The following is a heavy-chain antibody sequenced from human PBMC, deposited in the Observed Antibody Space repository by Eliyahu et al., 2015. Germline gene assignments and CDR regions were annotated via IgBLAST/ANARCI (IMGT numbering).Heavy chain of an antibody. CDR1: GFTFXNYA. Sequence: QVQLVESGGGVVQPGRSXILSCAASGFTFXNYAMNWVRQAPGKGLEWVAVIYYDGRTTYYVDSVQGRFTISRDNSKNTLFLQINSLRDEDTAVYYCARRWGTSGNTWQFDHWGQGTLVTVSS. J-gene: IGHJ4*02. CDR2: IYYDGRTT. CDR3: ARRWGTSGNTWQFDH. D-gene: IGHD3-16*01. V-gene: IGHV3-33*01.